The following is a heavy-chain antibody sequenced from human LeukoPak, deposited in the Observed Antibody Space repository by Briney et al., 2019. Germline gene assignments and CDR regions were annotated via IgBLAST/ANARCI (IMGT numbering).Heavy chain of an antibody. CDR3: ARESRYGGPPNWFDT. CDR2: ISSSGSTI. Sequence: GGSLRISCAASGFTFSDYYRSWIRQAPGKGLEWVSYISSSGSTIYYADSVKGRFTISRDNAKNSLYLQMNSLRAEDTAVYYCARESRYGGPPNWFDTWGQGTLVTVSS. J-gene: IGHJ5*02. D-gene: IGHD4-23*01. CDR1: GFTFSDYY. V-gene: IGHV3-11*01.